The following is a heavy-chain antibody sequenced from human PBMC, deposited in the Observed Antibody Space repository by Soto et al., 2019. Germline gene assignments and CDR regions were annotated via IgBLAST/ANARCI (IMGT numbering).Heavy chain of an antibody. J-gene: IGHJ4*02. D-gene: IGHD2-21*02. CDR2: INPESTTL. Sequence: GGSLRLSCTASEITPNIYWMHWIRQAPGKGLVWVSRINPESTTLTYADSVTGRFTISRDSAKNTLYLQMNGLSAEDTEIYYSTKETFGDWDSWGQGTLVTVSS. CDR1: EITPNIYW. V-gene: IGHV3-74*01. CDR3: TKETFGDWDS.